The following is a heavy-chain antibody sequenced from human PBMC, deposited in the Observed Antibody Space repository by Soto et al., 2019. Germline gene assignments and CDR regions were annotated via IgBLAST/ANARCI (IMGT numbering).Heavy chain of an antibody. Sequence: HSVSLTCAISGDSVSSNSATWNWIRQSPSRGLEWLGRTYYTSKWYNDYAISVKSRITINPDTSKNQFSLQLNSVTPEDTALYYCARATRGANWFDPWGQGTLVTVSS. CDR3: ARATRGANWFDP. D-gene: IGHD3-16*01. CDR1: GDSVSSNSAT. J-gene: IGHJ5*02. CDR2: TYYTSKWYN. V-gene: IGHV6-1*01.